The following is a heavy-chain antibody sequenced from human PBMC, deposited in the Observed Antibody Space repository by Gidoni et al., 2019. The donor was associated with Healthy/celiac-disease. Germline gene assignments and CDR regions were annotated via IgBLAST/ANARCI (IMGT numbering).Heavy chain of an antibody. CDR1: GFTFSSYA. CDR2: ISGSGGST. CDR3: AKDHHPTYYDFWSGYYPMSYYGMDV. D-gene: IGHD3-3*01. J-gene: IGHJ6*02. Sequence: EVQLLESGGGLVQPGGSLRLSCAASGFTFSSYAMSWVRQAPGKGLEWVSAISGSGGSTYDADSVKGRFTISRDNSKNTLYLQMNSLRAEDTAVYYCAKDHHPTYYDFWSGYYPMSYYGMDVWGQGTTVTVSS. V-gene: IGHV3-23*01.